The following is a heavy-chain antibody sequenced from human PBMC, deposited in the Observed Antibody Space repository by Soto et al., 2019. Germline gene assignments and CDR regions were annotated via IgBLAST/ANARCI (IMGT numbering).Heavy chain of an antibody. D-gene: IGHD3-22*01. CDR3: ARDRYYDSSGYYLTLYYFDY. V-gene: IGHV1-18*01. CDR2: ISAYNGNT. Sequence: QVQLVQSGAEVKKPGASVKVSCKASGYTFTSYGISWVRQAPGQGLEWMGWISAYNGNTNYAQKLQGRVTMTTDTSTRTAYMELRSLRSDDTAVYYCARDRYYDSSGYYLTLYYFDYWGQGTLVTVSS. CDR1: GYTFTSYG. J-gene: IGHJ4*02.